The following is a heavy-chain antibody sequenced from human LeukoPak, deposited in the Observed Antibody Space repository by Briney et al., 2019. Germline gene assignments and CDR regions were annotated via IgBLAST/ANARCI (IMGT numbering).Heavy chain of an antibody. Sequence: GGSLRLSCAASGFTFSSYSMNWVRQAPGKGLEWVSSISSSSSYIYYADSVKGRFTISRDNSKNTLYLQMNSLRAEDTAVYYCAKDRGLWFGDFVGPPFDPWGQGTLVTVSS. CDR3: AKDRGLWFGDFVGPPFDP. D-gene: IGHD3-10*01. CDR2: ISSSSSYI. J-gene: IGHJ5*02. CDR1: GFTFSSYS. V-gene: IGHV3-21*04.